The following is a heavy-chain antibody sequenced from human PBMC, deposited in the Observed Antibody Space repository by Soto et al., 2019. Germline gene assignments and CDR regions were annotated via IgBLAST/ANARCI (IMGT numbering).Heavy chain of an antibody. V-gene: IGHV3-74*01. CDR3: AREYYGLLTGYYTDS. D-gene: IGHD3-9*01. J-gene: IGHJ4*02. CDR1: GFPFSSYW. Sequence: EVQLVESGGDLVQRGGSLRLSCAASGFPFSSYWMHWVRHTPGKGLDWVARISGDGVTTYYADSVTGRFTVSRDNAKTTLSLQISGLRAEDTAVYYCAREYYGLLTGYYTDSWGQGTLVSVSS. CDR2: ISGDGVTT.